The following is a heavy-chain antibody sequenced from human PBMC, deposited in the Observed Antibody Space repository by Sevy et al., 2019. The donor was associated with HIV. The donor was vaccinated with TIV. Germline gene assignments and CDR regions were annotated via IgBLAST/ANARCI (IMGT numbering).Heavy chain of an antibody. D-gene: IGHD6-13*01. CDR1: GYSISSRYY. CDR3: ASDIPSNWLFFDY. Sequence: SETLSLTCAVSGYSISSRYYWGWVRQPPGKGLEWIASMYYSGSTYYNPSLRSRVTITLDTSENQFSLKLTSLTAADTAVYYCASDIPSNWLFFDYWGQGILVTVSS. V-gene: IGHV4-38-2*01. J-gene: IGHJ4*02. CDR2: MYYSGST.